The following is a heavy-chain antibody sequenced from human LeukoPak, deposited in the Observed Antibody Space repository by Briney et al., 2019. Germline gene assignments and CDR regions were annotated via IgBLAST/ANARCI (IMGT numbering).Heavy chain of an antibody. CDR1: GYTFTSYY. D-gene: IGHD2-2*01. J-gene: IGHJ6*02. Sequence: GASVKVSCKASGYTFTSYYMHWVRQAPGQGLEWMGIINPSGGSTSYAQKFQGRVTMTRDTSTSTVYMELSSLRSEDTAVYYCARAADDIVVVPAAKRTMDVWGQGTTVTVSS. CDR2: INPSGGST. V-gene: IGHV1-46*01. CDR3: ARAADDIVVVPAAKRTMDV.